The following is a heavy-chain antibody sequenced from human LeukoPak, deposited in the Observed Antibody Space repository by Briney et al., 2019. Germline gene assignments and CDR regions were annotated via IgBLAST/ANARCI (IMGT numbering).Heavy chain of an antibody. CDR3: PKDGPRYYYDSSGYLSPRYYFDY. CDR2: ISSSGSTI. V-gene: IGHV3-48*03. D-gene: IGHD3-22*01. Sequence: TGGSLRLSCAASGFTFRSYEMNWVRHAPGKGLVWVSYISSSGSTIYYADSVKGRFTISRDNAKNSLYLQMNSLRAEDTAVYYCPKDGPRYYYDSSGYLSPRYYFDYWGQGTLVTVSS. J-gene: IGHJ4*02. CDR1: GFTFRSYE.